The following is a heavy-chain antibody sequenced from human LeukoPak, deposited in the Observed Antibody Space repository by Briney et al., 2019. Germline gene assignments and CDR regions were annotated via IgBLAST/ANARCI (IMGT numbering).Heavy chain of an antibody. CDR2: AYYSGST. Sequence: SETLSLTCSVSGASVSNHYCTWIRQPPGKRLEWLGYAYYSGSTNYNASLKSRVTISVDTSKNQFSLRLNSVTAADTAVYYCAISYGGYVLDSWGQETLVIVSS. CDR3: AISYGGYVLDS. J-gene: IGHJ4*02. CDR1: GASVSNHY. D-gene: IGHD5-12*01. V-gene: IGHV4-59*02.